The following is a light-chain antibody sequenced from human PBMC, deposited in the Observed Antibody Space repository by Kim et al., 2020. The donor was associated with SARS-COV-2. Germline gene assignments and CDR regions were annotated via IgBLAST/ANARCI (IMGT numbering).Light chain of an antibody. J-gene: IGLJ2*01. CDR2: LSSDGSH. V-gene: IGLV4-69*01. CDR3: QTWGTGIVV. CDR1: SGDSGYA. Sequence: ASVKLTGTLGSGDSGYAIAWLQQQPEKGPRYLMTLSSDGSHSRGDGIPDRFSGSKSGADRYLSISSLQSEDEGDYYCQTWGTGIVVFGGGTQLTVL.